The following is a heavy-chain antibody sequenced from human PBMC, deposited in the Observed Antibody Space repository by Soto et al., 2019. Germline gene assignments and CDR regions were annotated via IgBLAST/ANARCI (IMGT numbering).Heavy chain of an antibody. CDR2: IIPFFGSP. D-gene: IGHD1-26*01. Sequence: QVQLVQSGAEVKKPGSSVTVSCKASADTFNNYAIAWVRQAPGQGLEWMGGIIPFFGSPKYSQKFQNRVTITVEESTSTSYMNLTGLRSDDTAVYYCARAIVPRLNWFDPWGQGTLVTVSS. J-gene: IGHJ5*02. CDR3: ARAIVPRLNWFDP. CDR1: ADTFNNYA. V-gene: IGHV1-69*01.